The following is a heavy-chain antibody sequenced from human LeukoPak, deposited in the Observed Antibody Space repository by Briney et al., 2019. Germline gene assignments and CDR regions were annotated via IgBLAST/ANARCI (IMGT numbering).Heavy chain of an antibody. CDR3: ASVRAPVNDFFDY. CDR2: ISPDGNTA. Sequence: GGSLRLSWAASGFTFTNYWVHWVRQAPGKGLVWVSRISPDGNTATYADFVKGRFTLSRDNAKNTLYLQMNSLRAEDTAVYYCASVRAPVNDFFDYWGQGALVTVSS. J-gene: IGHJ4*02. D-gene: IGHD3-22*01. V-gene: IGHV3-74*01. CDR1: GFTFTNYW.